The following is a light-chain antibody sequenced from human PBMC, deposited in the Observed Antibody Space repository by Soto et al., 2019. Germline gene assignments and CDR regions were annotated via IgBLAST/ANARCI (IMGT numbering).Light chain of an antibody. CDR1: QTVSSNY. J-gene: IGKJ4*01. CDR2: GAS. Sequence: EIIFPSSPDTLSLSPVARATLSGRASQTVSSNYLAWCQQRPGQAPRLLIYGASTRAAGIPDRFSGSGSGTDFTLTISRLEPEDFAVYYCQQYGSAPFTFGGGTKVDIK. CDR3: QQYGSAPFT. V-gene: IGKV3-20*01.